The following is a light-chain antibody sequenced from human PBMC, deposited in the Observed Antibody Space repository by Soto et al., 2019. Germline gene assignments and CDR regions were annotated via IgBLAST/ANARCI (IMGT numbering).Light chain of an antibody. J-gene: IGKJ1*01. CDR1: QSVNSN. CDR3: PQYNSWWT. Sequence: EIVMTQSPATLSVSPGERATLSCRASQSVNSNLAWYQQKPGQAPRLLISGASTMSTGIPARFSGSGSETSFTLTICSLQSEDFAVYYCPQYNSWWTFGKGTKVAMK. CDR2: GAS. V-gene: IGKV3-15*01.